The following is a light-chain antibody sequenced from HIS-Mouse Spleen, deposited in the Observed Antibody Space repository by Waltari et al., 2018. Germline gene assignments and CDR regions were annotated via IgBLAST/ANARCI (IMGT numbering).Light chain of an antibody. J-gene: IGLJ2*01. CDR3: YSTDSSGNQRV. Sequence: CDLTQPPSVSVSAAQTGRITCSGHALPSQCTVWYQKKSGQAPVLVIYEDSKRPTGIPERFSGSSSGTMATLTISGAQVEDEADYYCYSTDSSGNQRVFGGGTKLTVL. V-gene: IGLV3-10*01. CDR2: EDS. CDR1: ALPSQC.